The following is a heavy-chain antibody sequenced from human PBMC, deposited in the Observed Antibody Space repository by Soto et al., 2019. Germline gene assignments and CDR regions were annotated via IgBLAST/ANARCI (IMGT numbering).Heavy chain of an antibody. CDR2: INQDGSGI. D-gene: IGHD2-15*01. Sequence: EVQLVESGGGLVQPGGSLRLSCAASGFTFSIYWMTWVRQSPGKGLEWVANINQDGSGIYYVDSVKGRFTSFRDNAKNSLYLQMNSLRAEDTAVYYCARDQDIVVVVDATRTNYDAFDIWGQGTMVTVSS. V-gene: IGHV3-7*01. J-gene: IGHJ3*02. CDR1: GFTFSIYW. CDR3: ARDQDIVVVVDATRTNYDAFDI.